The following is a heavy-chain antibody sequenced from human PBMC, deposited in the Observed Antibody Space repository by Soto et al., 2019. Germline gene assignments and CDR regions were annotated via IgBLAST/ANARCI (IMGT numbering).Heavy chain of an antibody. D-gene: IGHD3-22*01. Sequence: NPSETLSLTCTVSGGSISSGDYYWSWIRQPPGKGLEWIGYIYYSGSTYYNPSLKSRVTISVDTSKNQFPLKLSSVTAADTAVYYCARDGDYYDSSGYYWRYFDYWGQGTLVTVSS. V-gene: IGHV4-30-4*01. CDR3: ARDGDYYDSSGYYWRYFDY. CDR2: IYYSGST. J-gene: IGHJ4*02. CDR1: GGSISSGDYY.